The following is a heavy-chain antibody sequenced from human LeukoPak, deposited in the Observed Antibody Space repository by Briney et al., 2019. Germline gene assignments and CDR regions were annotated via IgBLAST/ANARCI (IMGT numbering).Heavy chain of an antibody. J-gene: IGHJ4*02. Sequence: GSLRLSCTASGFTFSGHWMSWVRQAPGKGLEWIGEINHSGSTNYNPSLKSRVTVSVDTSKNQFSLKLSSVTAADTAVYYCARGRIAVAGTGDYFDYWGQGTLVTVSS. CDR2: INHSGST. CDR1: GFTFSGHW. D-gene: IGHD6-19*01. CDR3: ARGRIAVAGTGDYFDY. V-gene: IGHV4-34*01.